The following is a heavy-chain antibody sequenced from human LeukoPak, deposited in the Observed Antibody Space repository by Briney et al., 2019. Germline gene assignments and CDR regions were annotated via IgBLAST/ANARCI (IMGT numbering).Heavy chain of an antibody. D-gene: IGHD6-13*01. V-gene: IGHV3-23*01. Sequence: GGSLRLPCAASGFTFSSYDMTWVRQAPGRGLEWVSSIRPSGDNTYYGDSVKGRVTISRDNSKNTLYLQMNSLRAEDTAVYYCAHPTEYSSSWYGNWFDPWGQGTLVTVSS. J-gene: IGHJ5*02. CDR2: IRPSGDNT. CDR3: AHPTEYSSSWYGNWFDP. CDR1: GFTFSSYD.